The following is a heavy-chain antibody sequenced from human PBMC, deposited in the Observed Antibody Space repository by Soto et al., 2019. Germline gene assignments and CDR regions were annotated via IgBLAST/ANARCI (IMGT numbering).Heavy chain of an antibody. CDR3: ARGVLRFLEWFIEDYYYYGMDV. D-gene: IGHD3-3*01. CDR1: GFTFSSYW. J-gene: IGHJ6*02. V-gene: IGHV3-74*01. Sequence: PGGSLRLSCAASGFTFSSYWMHWVRQAPGKGLVWVSRINSDGSSTSYAESVRGRFTISRDNAKNTLYLQMNSLRAEDTAVYYCARGVLRFLEWFIEDYYYYGMDVWGQGTTVTVSS. CDR2: INSDGSST.